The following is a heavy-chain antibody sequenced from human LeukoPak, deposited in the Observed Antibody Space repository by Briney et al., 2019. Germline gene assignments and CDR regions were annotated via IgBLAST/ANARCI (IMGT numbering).Heavy chain of an antibody. D-gene: IGHD6-13*01. CDR3: ARCIGAAGIPRFGYYMDV. CDR1: GFTFSSYE. Sequence: PGGSLRLSCAASGFTFSSYEMNWVRQAPGKGLEWVSYISSSGSTIYYADSVKGRFTISRDNSKNTLYLQMNSLRAEDTAVYYCARCIGAAGIPRFGYYMDVWGKGTTVTISS. V-gene: IGHV3-48*03. CDR2: ISSSGSTI. J-gene: IGHJ6*03.